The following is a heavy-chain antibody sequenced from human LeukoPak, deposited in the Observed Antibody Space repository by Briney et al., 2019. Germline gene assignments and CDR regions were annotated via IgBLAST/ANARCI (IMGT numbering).Heavy chain of an antibody. J-gene: IGHJ4*02. CDR3: AREYYDFWSGYGY. CDR2: IIPILGIA. V-gene: IGHV1-69*04. CDR1: GGTFSSYA. D-gene: IGHD3-3*01. Sequence: SVKVSCKASGGTFSSYAISWVRQAPGQGLEWMGRIIPILGIANYAQKFQGRVTITADKSTSTAYMELSSLRSEDTAVYYCAREYYDFWSGYGYWGQGTLVTVSS.